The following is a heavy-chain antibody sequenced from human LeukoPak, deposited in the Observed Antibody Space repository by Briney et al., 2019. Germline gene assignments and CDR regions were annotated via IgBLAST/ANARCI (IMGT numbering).Heavy chain of an antibody. J-gene: IGHJ4*02. Sequence: GESLKISCMASGYSFTSYWICWVRQMPGKGLEWMGIIYPCDSDTRYSPSFQGQVTISADKSINTAYLQWSSLKASDTAMYYCARVYYGAGSYPSGNYWGQGTLVTVSS. V-gene: IGHV5-51*01. D-gene: IGHD3-10*01. CDR1: GYSFTSYW. CDR3: ARVYYGAGSYPSGNY. CDR2: IYPCDSDT.